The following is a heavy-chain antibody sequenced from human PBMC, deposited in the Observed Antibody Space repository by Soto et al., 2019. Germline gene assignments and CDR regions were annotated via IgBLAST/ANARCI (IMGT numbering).Heavy chain of an antibody. J-gene: IGHJ5*02. CDR2: IYYSGST. V-gene: IGHV4-31*03. CDR1: GGSISSGGYY. Sequence: QVQLQESGPGLVKPSQTLSLTCTVSGGSISSGGYYWSWIRPHPGKGLEWIGYIYYSGSTYYNPSLKSRVTISVDTSKDQFSLKLSSVPSADTAVYYCASYRSEPAPKEYSSSGEVSGWFDPWGQGTLVTVSS. D-gene: IGHD6-6*01. CDR3: ASYRSEPAPKEYSSSGEVSGWFDP.